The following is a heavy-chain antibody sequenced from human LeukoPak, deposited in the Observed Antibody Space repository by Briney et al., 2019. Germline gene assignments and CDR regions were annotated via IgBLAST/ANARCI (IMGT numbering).Heavy chain of an antibody. V-gene: IGHV3-48*04. J-gene: IGHJ4*02. CDR2: ISSSSSTI. D-gene: IGHD1-26*01. CDR1: GFTFSSYS. Sequence: GGFLSLSCAASGFTFSSYSMNWVRLAPGKGLEWVSYISSSSSTIYYADSVKGRFTISRDNAKNSLYLQMNSLRAEDTAVYYCARAQSLEPLGAFDYWGQGTLVTVSS. CDR3: ARAQSLEPLGAFDY.